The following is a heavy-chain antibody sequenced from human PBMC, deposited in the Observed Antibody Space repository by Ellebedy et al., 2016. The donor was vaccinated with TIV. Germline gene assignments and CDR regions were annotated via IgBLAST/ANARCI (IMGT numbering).Heavy chain of an antibody. CDR3: AKGRTVTRPFDY. D-gene: IGHD4-17*01. J-gene: IGHJ4*02. CDR2: ISGSGGST. Sequence: GESLKISXAASGFTFSSYAMSWVRQAPGKGLEWVSAISGSGGSTYYADSVKGRFTISRDNSKNTLYLQMNSLRAEDTAVYYCAKGRTVTRPFDYWGQGTLVTVSS. V-gene: IGHV3-23*01. CDR1: GFTFSSYA.